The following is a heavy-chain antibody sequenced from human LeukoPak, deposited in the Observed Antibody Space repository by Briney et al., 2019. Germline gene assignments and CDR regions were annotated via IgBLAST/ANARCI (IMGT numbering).Heavy chain of an antibody. CDR1: GYTFTGYY. V-gene: IGHV1-2*04. Sequence: GASVKVSCKASGYTFTGYYMHWVRQAPGQGLEWTGWINPNSGGTNYAQKFQGWVTMTRDTSISTAYMELSRLRSDDTAVYYCARDQGSIAAAGHNWFDPWGQGTLVTVSS. CDR2: INPNSGGT. D-gene: IGHD6-13*01. CDR3: ARDQGSIAAAGHNWFDP. J-gene: IGHJ5*02.